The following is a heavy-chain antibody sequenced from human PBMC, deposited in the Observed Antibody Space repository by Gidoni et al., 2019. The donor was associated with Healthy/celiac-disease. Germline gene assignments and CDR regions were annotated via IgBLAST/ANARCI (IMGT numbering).Heavy chain of an antibody. CDR2: IYPGDSDT. V-gene: IGHV5-51*01. D-gene: IGHD6-19*01. CDR1: GYSFTSYW. Sequence: EAQLVQSVSQVNKPAESLTISCQGSGYSFTSYWFGWVRQMPGKGLEWLGIIYPGDSDTRYSPSYQGQVTISADKSISTAYLQGSSLKASDTAMYYCARRKPGSEADYWGQGTLVTVSS. J-gene: IGHJ4*02. CDR3: ARRKPGSEADY.